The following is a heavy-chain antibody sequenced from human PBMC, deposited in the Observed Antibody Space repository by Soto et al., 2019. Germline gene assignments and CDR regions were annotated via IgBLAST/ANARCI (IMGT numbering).Heavy chain of an antibody. D-gene: IGHD2-15*01. CDR2: MYSSGSS. Sequence: QVQLQESGPGLVKTSETLSLTCTVSGVSITSYKWSWIRQSPGKGLEWIAYMYSSGSSSYNPSLKSRVTISVDTSKNQYSLKVNSATAADTAVYYCAREWSAFDYWGQGILVTVSS. J-gene: IGHJ4*02. CDR3: AREWSAFDY. V-gene: IGHV4-59*01. CDR1: GVSITSYK.